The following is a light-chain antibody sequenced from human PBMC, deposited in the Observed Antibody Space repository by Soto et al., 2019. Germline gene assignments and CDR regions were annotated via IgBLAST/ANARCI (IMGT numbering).Light chain of an antibody. CDR2: AAS. J-gene: IGKJ4*01. CDR3: QQSYSTPLT. CDR1: QSISNY. Sequence: DIQMTQSPSSLSASVGDRVSITCRASQSISNYLQWYQQIPGKAPNLLIYAASSLQSGVPSRFSGSGSGTDFTLTISSLQPEDFATYFCQQSYSTPLTFGGGTKVEI. V-gene: IGKV1-39*01.